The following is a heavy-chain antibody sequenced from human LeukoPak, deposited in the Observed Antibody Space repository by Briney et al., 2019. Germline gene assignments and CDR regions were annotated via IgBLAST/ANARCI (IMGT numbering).Heavy chain of an antibody. J-gene: IGHJ4*02. V-gene: IGHV1-8*01. CDR3: ARVPTYFDRVWGISETQEFDY. D-gene: IGHD3-16*01. Sequence: ASVKVSCKASGYTFTNYDINWVRQATGQALEWVGWMNPNSGKRGYAESFQGRVTMTMNTSVNTAYMELITLTSEDTAVYYCARVPTYFDRVWGISETQEFDYWGQGTLVTVSS. CDR2: MNPNSGKR. CDR1: GYTFTNYD.